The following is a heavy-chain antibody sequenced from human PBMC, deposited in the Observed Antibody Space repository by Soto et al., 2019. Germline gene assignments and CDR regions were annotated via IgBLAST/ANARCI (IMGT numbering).Heavy chain of an antibody. J-gene: IGHJ6*02. CDR2: ISSGGGHT. V-gene: IGHV3-21*01. CDR3: ARGLQALYYDFWSGYPPLYGMDV. D-gene: IGHD3-3*01. CDR1: GFTFSNSA. Sequence: PGGSLRLSCAASGFTFSNSAMSWVRQVPGKGLEWAAGISSGGGHTNYADSVKGRLTISRDNAKNSLNLQMNSLRAEDTALYYCARGLQALYYDFWSGYPPLYGMDVWGQGTTVTVSS.